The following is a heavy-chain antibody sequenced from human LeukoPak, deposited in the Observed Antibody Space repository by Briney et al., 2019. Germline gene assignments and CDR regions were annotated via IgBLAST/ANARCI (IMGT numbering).Heavy chain of an antibody. D-gene: IGHD3-10*01. CDR1: GYTFTSYG. J-gene: IGHJ6*02. Sequence: ASVKVSCKASGYTFTSYGITWVRQAPGQGLEWMGWISAYNGNTKYAQKLQGRVTMTTDTSTSTAYMELRGLRSDDTAVYYCARDLGSYYYYAMDVWGQGTTVTVSS. CDR3: ARDLGSYYYYAMDV. V-gene: IGHV1-18*01. CDR2: ISAYNGNT.